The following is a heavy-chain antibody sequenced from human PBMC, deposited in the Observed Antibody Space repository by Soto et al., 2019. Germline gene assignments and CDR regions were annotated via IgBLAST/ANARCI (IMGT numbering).Heavy chain of an antibody. D-gene: IGHD2-15*01. CDR3: ARSQDIVVVAAAICAFDL. V-gene: IGHV4-39*01. CDR1: GGSISSSSYY. J-gene: IGHJ3*01. Sequence: SETLSLTCTVSGGSISSSSYYWGWIRQPPGKGLEWIGSIYYSGSTYYNPSLKSRVTISVDTSKNQFSLKLSSVTAADTAVYYCARSQDIVVVAAAICAFDLWGQGTMVTVSS. CDR2: IYYSGST.